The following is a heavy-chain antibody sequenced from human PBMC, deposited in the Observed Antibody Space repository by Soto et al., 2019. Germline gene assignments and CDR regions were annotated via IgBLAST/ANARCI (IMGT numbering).Heavy chain of an antibody. J-gene: IGHJ4*02. Sequence: QVQLVQSGAEVKKPGASVKVACKASGYIFTNYYIHWVRQAPGQGLEWMGITNLSADRTSYAQKFQGRFTVTMDTSTSTVYMELGSLRSEDTAVYYCVRDPSSGYRSFDYWGQGTLVTVSS. D-gene: IGHD3-22*01. CDR1: GYIFTNYY. CDR3: VRDPSSGYRSFDY. V-gene: IGHV1-46*03. CDR2: TNLSADRT.